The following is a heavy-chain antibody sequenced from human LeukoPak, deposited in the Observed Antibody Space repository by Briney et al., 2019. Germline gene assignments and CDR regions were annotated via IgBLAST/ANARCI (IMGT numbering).Heavy chain of an antibody. V-gene: IGHV4-34*01. CDR3: AQDPKY. CDR2: INDSGST. Sequence: PSETLSLTCAVYGGSFSGYYWSWIRQPPGKGLEWIGGINDSGSTNYNPSLKSRVTISVDTSKNQFSLKLTSVTAADTAVYYCAQDPKYWGQGTLVTVSS. CDR1: GGSFSGYY. J-gene: IGHJ4*02.